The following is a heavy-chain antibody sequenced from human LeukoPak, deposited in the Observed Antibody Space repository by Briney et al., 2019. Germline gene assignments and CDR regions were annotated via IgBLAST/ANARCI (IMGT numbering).Heavy chain of an antibody. V-gene: IGHV1-2*02. CDR2: INPNSGGT. CDR3: AREGLPAANQAPFDY. D-gene: IGHD2-2*01. J-gene: IGHJ4*02. Sequence: ASVKVSGKASGSTFTGYYMHWVRQAPGQGLEWMGWINPNSGGTNYAQKFQGRVTMTRDTSMSTAYMELSRLRSDDTAVYYCAREGLPAANQAPFDYWGQGTLVTVSS. CDR1: GSTFTGYY.